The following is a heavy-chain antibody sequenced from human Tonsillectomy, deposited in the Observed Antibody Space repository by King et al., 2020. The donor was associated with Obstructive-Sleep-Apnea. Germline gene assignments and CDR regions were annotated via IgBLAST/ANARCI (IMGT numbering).Heavy chain of an antibody. CDR1: GGTFSSYA. D-gene: IGHD3-22*01. CDR3: ARGYYDSGGYYNFDY. Sequence: QLVQSGAELKKPGSSLKVSCKASGGTFSSYAISWVRQSPGQGLEWMGGSIPIFGIANYAQNFQGRVTITADKSTSTAYMELSSLRSEDTAVYYCARGYYDSGGYYNFDYWGQGTLVTVSS. J-gene: IGHJ4*02. V-gene: IGHV1-69*17. CDR2: SIPIFGIA.